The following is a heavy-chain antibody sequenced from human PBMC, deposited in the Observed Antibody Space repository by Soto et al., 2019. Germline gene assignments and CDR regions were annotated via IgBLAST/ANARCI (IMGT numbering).Heavy chain of an antibody. CDR2: IDYSGGTT. Sequence: EVQLLESGGGLVQPGGSLRLSCAASGFTFSSYAMGWVRQAPGKGLEWVSVIDYSGGTTYYADSVKGRFTISRDNSRSTLYLQMNSLRPEDTAVYYCARARVSGYYYDSSGYYQPDYWGQGTLVTVSS. V-gene: IGHV3-23*01. J-gene: IGHJ4*02. CDR1: GFTFSSYA. D-gene: IGHD3-22*01. CDR3: ARARVSGYYYDSSGYYQPDY.